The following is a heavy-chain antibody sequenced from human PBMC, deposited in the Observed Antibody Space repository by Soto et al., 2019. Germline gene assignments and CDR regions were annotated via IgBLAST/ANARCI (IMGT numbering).Heavy chain of an antibody. CDR2: IVPNSGGT. Sequence: ASVKVSCKASGYNFNGCYLHWLRQAPGQGLEWMGWIVPNSGGTYSAQKFQGRLTLTRDSSISTTYLELSSLTSDDTAVYYCARGFLCCGEGGGYVASSGQGSLVTGSS. J-gene: IGHJ5*02. D-gene: IGHD2-21*01. CDR3: ARGFLCCGEGGGYVAS. CDR1: GYNFNGCY. V-gene: IGHV1-2*02.